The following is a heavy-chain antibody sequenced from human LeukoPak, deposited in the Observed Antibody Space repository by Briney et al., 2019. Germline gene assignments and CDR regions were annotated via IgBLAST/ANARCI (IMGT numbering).Heavy chain of an antibody. D-gene: IGHD2-15*01. V-gene: IGHV3-23*01. Sequence: GGSLRLSCAASGFTFSSYAMSWVRQAPGKGLEWVSAISGSGGSTYYADSVKGRFTISRDNSKNKLDLQMNSLRAEDTAVYYCAREFCSGANCYPMGAFDMWGQGTMVTVSS. CDR3: AREFCSGANCYPMGAFDM. CDR1: GFTFSSYA. CDR2: ISGSGGST. J-gene: IGHJ3*02.